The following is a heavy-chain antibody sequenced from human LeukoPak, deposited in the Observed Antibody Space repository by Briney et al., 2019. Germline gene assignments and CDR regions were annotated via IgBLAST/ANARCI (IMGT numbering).Heavy chain of an antibody. J-gene: IGHJ6*03. CDR2: IYTSGST. D-gene: IGHD6-6*01. V-gene: IGHV4-4*07. CDR1: GGSISSYY. Sequence: PSETLSLTCTVSGGSISSYYWSWIRQPAGKGLEWIGRIYTSGSTNYNPSLKSRVTMSVDTSKNQFSLKLSSETAADTAVYYCARSEQLAPRYYYYYMDVWGKGTTVTVSS. CDR3: ARSEQLAPRYYYYYMDV.